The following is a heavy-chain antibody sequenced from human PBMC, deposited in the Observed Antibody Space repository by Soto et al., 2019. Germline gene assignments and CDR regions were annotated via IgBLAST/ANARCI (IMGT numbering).Heavy chain of an antibody. V-gene: IGHV4-59*01. CDR3: ARARLNSDFDP. Sequence: SETLSLTCTVSGGSISSYYWSWIRQPPGKGLEWIGYIYYSGSTNYNPSLKSRVTISVDTSKNQFSLKLSSVTAADTAVYYCARARLNSDFDPWGQGTLVTVSS. CDR2: IYYSGST. D-gene: IGHD1-20*01. J-gene: IGHJ5*02. CDR1: GGSISSYY.